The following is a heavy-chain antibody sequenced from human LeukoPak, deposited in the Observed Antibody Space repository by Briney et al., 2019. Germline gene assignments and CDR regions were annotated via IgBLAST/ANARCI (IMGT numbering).Heavy chain of an antibody. CDR1: GFTFSSYS. D-gene: IGHD3-3*01. Sequence: GGSLRLSCAASGFTFSSYSMNWVRQAPGKGLEWVSSISSSSSYIYYADSVKGRFTISRDNAKNSLYLQMNSLRAEDTAVYYCARVPDITIFGVVSDYWGQGTLVTVSP. CDR3: ARVPDITIFGVVSDY. V-gene: IGHV3-21*01. CDR2: ISSSSSYI. J-gene: IGHJ4*02.